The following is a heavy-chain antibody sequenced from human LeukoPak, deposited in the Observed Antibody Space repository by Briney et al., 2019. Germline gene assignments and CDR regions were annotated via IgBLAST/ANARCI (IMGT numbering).Heavy chain of an antibody. CDR1: GGSISSSGYY. J-gene: IGHJ5*02. V-gene: IGHV4-39*01. Sequence: PSETLSLTCTVSGGSISSSGYYWGWIRQPPGKGLEWIASIYYSGSTYYNPSFKSRVTISVDTSKNQLSLKLSSLTAADTAVYYCARHEYSGSYYGLSWFDPWGQGTLVTVSS. CDR2: IYYSGST. CDR3: ARHEYSGSYYGLSWFDP. D-gene: IGHD1-26*01.